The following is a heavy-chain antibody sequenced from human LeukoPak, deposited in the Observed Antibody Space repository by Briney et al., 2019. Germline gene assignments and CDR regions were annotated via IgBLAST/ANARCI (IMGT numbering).Heavy chain of an antibody. Sequence: ASVKVSCTASGYTFTSYGISWVRQAPGQGLEWMGWISAYNGNTNYAQKLQGRVTMTTDTSTSTAYMELRSLRSDDTAVYYCAREGWVGYCSSTSCLIPDYWGRGTLVTVSS. J-gene: IGHJ4*02. V-gene: IGHV1-18*01. CDR3: AREGWVGYCSSTSCLIPDY. D-gene: IGHD2-2*01. CDR2: ISAYNGNT. CDR1: GYTFTSYG.